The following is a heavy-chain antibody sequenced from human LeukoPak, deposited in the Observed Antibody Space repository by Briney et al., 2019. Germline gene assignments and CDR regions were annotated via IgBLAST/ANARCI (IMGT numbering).Heavy chain of an antibody. CDR3: ARSLRGRDGYVFDY. V-gene: IGHV5-51*01. CDR1: GYRFVTHW. J-gene: IGHJ4*02. D-gene: IGHD5-24*01. CDR2: LYPGHSDT. Sequence: RGESLKISCKASGYRFVTHWIGWVRQMRGKGLEWRGFLYPGHSDTRYSPSFQGHVTMSADKSITTAFLQWSSLKASDTAMYYCARSLRGRDGYVFDYWGQGTLVTVSS.